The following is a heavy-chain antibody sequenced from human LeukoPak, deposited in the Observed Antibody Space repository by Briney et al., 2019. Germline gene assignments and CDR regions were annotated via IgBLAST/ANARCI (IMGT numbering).Heavy chain of an antibody. V-gene: IGHV1-8*02. CDR2: MNPNSGNT. D-gene: IGHD1-7*01. CDR3: ARGPTGTTDY. Sequence: ASVKVSCKASGYTFTSYAMHWVRQAPGQRLEWMGWMNPNSGNTGYAQKFQGRVTMTRNTSISTAYMELSSLRSEDTAVYYCARGPTGTTDYWGQGTLVTVSS. J-gene: IGHJ4*02. CDR1: GYTFTSYA.